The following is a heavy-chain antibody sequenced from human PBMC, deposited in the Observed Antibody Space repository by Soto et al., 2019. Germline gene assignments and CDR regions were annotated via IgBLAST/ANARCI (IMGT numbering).Heavy chain of an antibody. CDR3: ARSSSCFYWYFDL. CDR1: GFTFSSYS. V-gene: IGHV3-48*02. CDR2: ISSSSSTI. Sequence: EVQLVESGGGLVQPGGSLRLSCAASGFTFSSYSMNWVRQAPGKGLEWVSYISSSSSTIYYADSVKGRFTISRDNAKNSLYLQMSSLRDEDTAVYYCARSSSCFYWYFDLWGRGILVTVSS. J-gene: IGHJ2*01. D-gene: IGHD6-19*01.